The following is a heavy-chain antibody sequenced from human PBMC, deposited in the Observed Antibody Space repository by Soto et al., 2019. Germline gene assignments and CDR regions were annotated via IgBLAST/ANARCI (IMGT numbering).Heavy chain of an antibody. V-gene: IGHV4-4*07. CDR1: GGTLSGYY. CDR2: IYSSGST. D-gene: IGHD3-3*01. Sequence: PSETLSLTCTVPGGTLSGYYWTWIRQSAGGGLEWIGRIYSSGSTNYNPSLKSRVTISLDTSMSHFSLRLRSVSAADTAVYYCARGQRFSDWFDPWDQGTLVTVSS. CDR3: ARGQRFSDWFDP. J-gene: IGHJ5*02.